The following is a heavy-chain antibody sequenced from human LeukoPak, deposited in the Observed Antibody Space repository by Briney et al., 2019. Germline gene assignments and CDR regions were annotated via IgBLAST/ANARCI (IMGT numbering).Heavy chain of an antibody. V-gene: IGHV3-23*01. CDR2: ISGSGGST. Sequence: GGSLRLSCAASGFTFSSYAMSWVRQAPGKGLERVSAISGSGGSTYYADSVKGRFTISRDNSKNTLYLQMNSLRAEDTAVYYCAKDQTYSSGWFDYWGQGTLVTVSS. CDR3: AKDQTYSSGWFDY. CDR1: GFTFSSYA. D-gene: IGHD6-19*01. J-gene: IGHJ4*02.